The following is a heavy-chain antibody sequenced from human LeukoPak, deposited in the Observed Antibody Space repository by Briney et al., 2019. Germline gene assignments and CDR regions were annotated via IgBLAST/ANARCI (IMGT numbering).Heavy chain of an antibody. J-gene: IGHJ4*02. D-gene: IGHD2-15*01. V-gene: IGHV3-23*01. CDR2: ISGSGGST. Sequence: GGSLRLSCAASGFTFSSYAMSWVRQAPGKGLEWVSAISGSGGSTYYADSVKGRFTISRDNSKNTLYLQMNNLRAEDTAVYYCAKTGYCSGGSCLYLFDYWGQGTLVTVSS. CDR1: GFTFSSYA. CDR3: AKTGYCSGGSCLYLFDY.